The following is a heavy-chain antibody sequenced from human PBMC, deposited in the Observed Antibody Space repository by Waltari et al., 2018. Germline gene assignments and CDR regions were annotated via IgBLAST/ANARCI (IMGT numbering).Heavy chain of an antibody. D-gene: IGHD3-10*01. CDR1: GGSISSSSYY. CDR2: IYYSGTT. CDR3: ARQLITMVRGVIVNDAFDI. V-gene: IGHV4-39*01. J-gene: IGHJ3*02. Sequence: QLQLQESGPGLVKPSETLSLTCTVSGGSISSSSYYWGWIRQPPGKGLEWIGSIYYSGTTYYTPSLKSRVTISVDTSKNQFSLKRSSVTAADTAVYYCARQLITMVRGVIVNDAFDIWGQGTMVTVSS.